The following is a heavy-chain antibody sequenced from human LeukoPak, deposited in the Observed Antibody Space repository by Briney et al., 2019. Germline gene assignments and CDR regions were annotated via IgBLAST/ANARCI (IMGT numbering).Heavy chain of an antibody. Sequence: ASVKVSCKASGYTFTNYYIHWVRQAPGQGPEWMGIINPSGGSTSYAQKFQGRVTITADESTSTAYMELSSLRSEDTAVYYCARDLGYGGADFDYWGQGTLVTVSS. D-gene: IGHD4-23*01. CDR2: INPSGGST. J-gene: IGHJ4*02. V-gene: IGHV1-46*01. CDR1: GYTFTNYY. CDR3: ARDLGYGGADFDY.